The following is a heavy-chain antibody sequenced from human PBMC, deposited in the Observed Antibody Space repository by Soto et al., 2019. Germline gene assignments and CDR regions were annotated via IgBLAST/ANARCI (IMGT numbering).Heavy chain of an antibody. CDR2: IGPDGSNI. CDR1: GFTFSSYS. Sequence: LRLSCAASGFTFSSYSMNWVRQVPVKGLVGVSHIGPDGSNIWEADSVQGRFTISRDNARNRLYLQMNSLRDEDTAIYYCVRDNNLSFDYWGQGILVTVSS. V-gene: IGHV3-74*01. CDR3: VRDNNLSFDY. J-gene: IGHJ4*02. D-gene: IGHD1-1*01.